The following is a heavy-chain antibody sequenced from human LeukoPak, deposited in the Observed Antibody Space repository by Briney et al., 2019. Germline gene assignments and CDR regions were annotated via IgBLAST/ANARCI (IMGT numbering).Heavy chain of an antibody. D-gene: IGHD4-11*01. CDR2: IIPILGIA. CDR3: ARGEVTTYYFDY. CDR1: GGTFSSYA. V-gene: IGHV1-69*04. J-gene: IGHJ4*02. Sequence: ASVKVSCKASGGTFSSYAISWMRQAPGQGLEWMGRIIPILGIANYAQKFQGRVTITADKSTSTAYMELSSLRSEDTAVYYCARGEVTTYYFDYWGQGTLVTVSS.